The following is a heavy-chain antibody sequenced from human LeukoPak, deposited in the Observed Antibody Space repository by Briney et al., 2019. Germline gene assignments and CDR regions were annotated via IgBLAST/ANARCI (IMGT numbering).Heavy chain of an antibody. CDR1: GGSFSGYY. CDR2: INHSGST. J-gene: IGHJ5*02. V-gene: IGHV4-34*01. D-gene: IGHD3-16*02. Sequence: SETLSLTCAVYGGSFSGYYWSWIRQPPGKGLEWIGEINHSGSTNYNPSLKSRVTISVDTSKSQFSLKLSPVTAADTAVYYCARSDYVWGSYRYKWFDPWGQGTLVTVSS. CDR3: ARSDYVWGSYRYKWFDP.